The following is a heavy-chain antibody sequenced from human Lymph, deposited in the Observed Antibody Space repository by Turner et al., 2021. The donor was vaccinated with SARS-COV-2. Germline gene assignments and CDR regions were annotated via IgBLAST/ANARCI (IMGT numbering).Heavy chain of an antibody. CDR2: IIPSLGIA. D-gene: IGHD1-26*01. V-gene: IGHV1-69*04. J-gene: IGHJ3*02. CDR1: GSTFSTYV. Sequence: QVQLVQPRAEVQKPASSVKVSCTVSGSTFSTYVISWVRQAPGKGLEWMGRIIPSLGIANYAQKIQGRVTITADKTTSTAYMELSSLRSEDTAVYHCARRHSGNYDAFDIWGQGTMVTVSS. CDR3: ARRHSGNYDAFDI.